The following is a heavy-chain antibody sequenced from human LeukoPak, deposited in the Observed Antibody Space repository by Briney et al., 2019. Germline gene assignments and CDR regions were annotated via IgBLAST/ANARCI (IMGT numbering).Heavy chain of an antibody. J-gene: IGHJ6*02. CDR3: ARYNRDTGGYGMDV. V-gene: IGHV4-30-2*01. CDR2: IYHSGST. D-gene: IGHD5-18*01. Sequence: PSETLSLTCAVSGGSISSGGYSWSWIRQPPGKGLEWIGYIYHSGSTYYNPSLKSRVTISVDRSKNQFSLKLSSVTAADTAIYYCARYNRDTGGYGMDVWGQGTPVTVSS. CDR1: GGSISSGGYS.